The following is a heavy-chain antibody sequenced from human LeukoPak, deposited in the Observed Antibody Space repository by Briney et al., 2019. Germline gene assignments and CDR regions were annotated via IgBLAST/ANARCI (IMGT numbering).Heavy chain of an antibody. CDR1: GFTFSSYG. V-gene: IGHV3-30*18. CDR2: ISYDGSNK. CDR3: AKGSPTMIVVVMPLDAFDI. D-gene: IGHD3-22*01. J-gene: IGHJ3*02. Sequence: PGGSLRLSCAASGFTFSSYGMHWVRHAPGKGLEWVAVISYDGSNKYYADSVKGRFTISRDNSKNTLYLQMNSLRAEDTAVYYCAKGSPTMIVVVMPLDAFDIWGQGTMVTVSS.